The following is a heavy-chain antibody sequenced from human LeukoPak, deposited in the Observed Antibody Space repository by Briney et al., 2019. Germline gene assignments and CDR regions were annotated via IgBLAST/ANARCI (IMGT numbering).Heavy chain of an antibody. V-gene: IGHV4-39*07. J-gene: IGHJ5*02. CDR2: IFYSGST. CDR1: GGSISTSNYY. D-gene: IGHD2-2*02. CDR3: ARSLSSTSCYSSVCGFDP. Sequence: PSETLSLTCTVSGGSISTSNYYWGWIRQPPGKGLEWIGNIFYSGSTYYSPSLRSRVTISVDTSKNQFSLKLSSVTAADTAVYYCARSLSSTSCYSSVCGFDPWGQGTLVTVSS.